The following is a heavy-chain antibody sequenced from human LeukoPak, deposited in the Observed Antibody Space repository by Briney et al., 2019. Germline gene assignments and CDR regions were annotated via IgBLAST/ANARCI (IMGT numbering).Heavy chain of an antibody. CDR1: GYTFTGYY. V-gene: IGHV7-4-1*02. D-gene: IGHD5-24*01. CDR3: ARAHRDGYNRGLNY. CDR2: INTNTGNP. J-gene: IGHJ4*02. Sequence: ASVKVSCKASGYTFTGYYMHWVRQAPGQGLEWMGWINTNTGNPTYAQGFTGRFVFSLDTSVTTAYLQISSFKAEDTAMYYCARAHRDGYNRGLNYWGQGTLVTVSS.